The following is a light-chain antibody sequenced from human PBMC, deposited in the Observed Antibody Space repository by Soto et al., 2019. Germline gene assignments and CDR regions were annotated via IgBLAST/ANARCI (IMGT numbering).Light chain of an antibody. Sequence: DIQMTQSPSTLSASVGDRVTITCRASQDISRWLAWYQQKPGTAPKLLIYLASSLQSGVPSRFSGSGSGTEFTLTINSLQPDDFATYYCQQYDSYSRTFGQGTKLEIK. CDR2: LAS. V-gene: IGKV1-5*03. CDR1: QDISRW. CDR3: QQYDSYSRT. J-gene: IGKJ2*01.